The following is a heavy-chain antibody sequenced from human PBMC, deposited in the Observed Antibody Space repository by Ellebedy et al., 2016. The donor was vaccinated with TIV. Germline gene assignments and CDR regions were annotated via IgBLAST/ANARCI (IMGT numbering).Heavy chain of an antibody. Sequence: GGSLRLSCAASGFTFSNYWMNWVRQAPGKGLEWVANIKQDGSEKYYVDSVKGRFTISRDNAENSLYLQMNSLRAEDTAVYYCGTPGGYVSGFGQWGQGTLVIVSS. CDR1: GFTFSNYW. CDR3: GTPGGYVSGFGQ. V-gene: IGHV3-7*03. J-gene: IGHJ4*02. CDR2: IKQDGSEK. D-gene: IGHD2-15*01.